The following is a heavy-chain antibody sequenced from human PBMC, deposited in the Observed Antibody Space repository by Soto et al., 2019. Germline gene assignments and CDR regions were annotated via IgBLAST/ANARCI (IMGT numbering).Heavy chain of an antibody. CDR3: AVLYDFWSGYGFVNYYGMDV. Sequence: SATLSITCTVSGGSISSSSYYWGWIRQPAGKGLEWIGSIYYSGSTYYNPSLKSRVTISVDTSKNQFSLKLSSVTAADTAVYYCAVLYDFWSGYGFVNYYGMDVWGQGTTVTVSS. CDR1: GGSISSSSYY. CDR2: IYYSGST. V-gene: IGHV4-39*01. D-gene: IGHD3-3*01. J-gene: IGHJ6*02.